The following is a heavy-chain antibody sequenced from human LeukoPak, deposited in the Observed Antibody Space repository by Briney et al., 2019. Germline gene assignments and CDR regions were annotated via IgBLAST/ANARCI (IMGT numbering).Heavy chain of an antibody. V-gene: IGHV4-39*01. CDR2: IYYSGST. CDR1: GDSVSSTGYY. CDR3: AKAGARCSHSSGLYAFDV. D-gene: IGHD3-22*01. J-gene: IGHJ3*01. Sequence: SETLSLTCTVSGDSVSSTGYYWGWIRQPPGKGLEWIGTIYYSGSTYYNPSLKSRVTMSEDTSRNQFSLRLSSVNAADTAVYYCAKAGARCSHSSGLYAFDVWGQGTMVTVSS.